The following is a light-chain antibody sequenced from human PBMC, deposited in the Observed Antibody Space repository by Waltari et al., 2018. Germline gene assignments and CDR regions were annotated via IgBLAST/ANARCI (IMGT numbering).Light chain of an antibody. CDR1: QRIGSTY. CDR2: GSS. CDR3: QQYGSSAWYT. V-gene: IGKV3-20*01. J-gene: IGKJ2*01. Sequence: EIVLTQSPGTLSLSPGERATLSCRASQRIGSTYLAWYQQRPGQAPRLLIYGSSSRATGIPDRFSGSGSGTDFTLTISRLEPEDFAVYYCQQYGSSAWYTFGQGTKLEIK.